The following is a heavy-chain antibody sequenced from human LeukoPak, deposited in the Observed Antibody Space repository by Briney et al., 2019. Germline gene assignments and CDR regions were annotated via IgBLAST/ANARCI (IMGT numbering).Heavy chain of an antibody. Sequence: SETLSLTCTVSGGSISSYYWSWIRQPPGKGLEWIGYIYYSGSTNYNPSLKSRVTISVDTSKNQFSLKLSSVTAADTAVYYCARGSGDGVESAFDIWGQGTMVTVSS. CDR2: IYYSGST. CDR1: GGSISSYY. D-gene: IGHD7-27*01. CDR3: ARGSGDGVESAFDI. V-gene: IGHV4-59*01. J-gene: IGHJ3*02.